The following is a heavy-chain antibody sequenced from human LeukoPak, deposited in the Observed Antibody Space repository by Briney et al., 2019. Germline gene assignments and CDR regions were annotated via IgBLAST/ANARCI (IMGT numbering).Heavy chain of an antibody. V-gene: IGHV3-23*01. J-gene: IGHJ3*02. Sequence: GSLRLSCAASGFTFSSYAMSWVRQAPGKGLEWVSAISGSGGSTYYADSVEGRFTISRDNSKNTLYLQMNSLRAEDTAVYYCAKDTTYYYDSSGYYNGAFDIWGQGTMVTVSS. CDR2: ISGSGGST. CDR3: AKDTTYYYDSSGYYNGAFDI. CDR1: GFTFSSYA. D-gene: IGHD3-22*01.